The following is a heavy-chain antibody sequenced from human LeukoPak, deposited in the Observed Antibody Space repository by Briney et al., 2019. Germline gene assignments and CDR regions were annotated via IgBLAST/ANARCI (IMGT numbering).Heavy chain of an antibody. Sequence: GRSLRLSCAASGFTFSSYGMHWVRQAPGKGLEWVAVISYDGSNKYYADSVKGRFTISRDNSKNTLYLQMNSLRAEDTAVYYCARDYYGDSPPFDYWGQGTLVTVSS. D-gene: IGHD4-17*01. V-gene: IGHV3-30*03. CDR1: GFTFSSYG. CDR2: ISYDGSNK. CDR3: ARDYYGDSPPFDY. J-gene: IGHJ4*02.